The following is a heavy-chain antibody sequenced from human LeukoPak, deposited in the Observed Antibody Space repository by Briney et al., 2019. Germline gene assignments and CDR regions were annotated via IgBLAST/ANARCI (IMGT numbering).Heavy chain of an antibody. Sequence: SVKVSCKASGGTFSSYAISWARQAPGQGLEWMGGIIPIFGTANYAQKFQGRVTITADESTSTAYMELSSLRSKDTAVYYCARVVCSSTSCYLSWFDPWDQGTLVTVSS. CDR3: ARVVCSSTSCYLSWFDP. V-gene: IGHV1-69*13. J-gene: IGHJ5*02. CDR1: GGTFSSYA. D-gene: IGHD2-2*01. CDR2: IIPIFGTA.